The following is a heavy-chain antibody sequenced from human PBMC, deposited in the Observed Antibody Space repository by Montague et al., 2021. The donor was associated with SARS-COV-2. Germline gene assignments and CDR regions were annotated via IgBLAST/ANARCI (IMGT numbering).Heavy chain of an antibody. CDR2: IYYSGST. J-gene: IGHJ6*02. CDR3: AREKRHYCSSTSGYDNYYYYYGMDV. CDR1: GGSISSGGYY. D-gene: IGHD2-2*01. V-gene: IGHV4-31*03. Sequence: TLSLTCTVSGGSISSGGYYWSWIRQHPGKGLEWIGYIYYSGSTYYNPSLKSRVTISVDTSKNQFSLKLSFVTAADTAVYYCAREKRHYCSSTSGYDNYYYYYGMDVWGQGTMVTVSS.